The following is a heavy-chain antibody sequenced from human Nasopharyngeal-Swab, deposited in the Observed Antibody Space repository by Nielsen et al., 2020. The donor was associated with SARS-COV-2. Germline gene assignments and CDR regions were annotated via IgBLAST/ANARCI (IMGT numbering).Heavy chain of an antibody. CDR1: GEPSSGYY. CDR3: ARGGSTGWNPFDD. CDR2: IYYSGST. Sequence: SETLSLTCAIYGEPSSGYYWTWIRQHPGKGLEWIGCIYYSGSTDYNPSLESRLTISLDTSKNQFFLRLSSVTAADTAVYYCARGGSTGWNPFDDWGPGTLVTVSS. D-gene: IGHD6-19*01. V-gene: IGHV4-31*11. J-gene: IGHJ4*02.